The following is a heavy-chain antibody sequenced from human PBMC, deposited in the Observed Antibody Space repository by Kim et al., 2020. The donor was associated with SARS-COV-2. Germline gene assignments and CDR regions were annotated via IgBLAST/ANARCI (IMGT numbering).Heavy chain of an antibody. CDR3: ARAPYGDLTYFDY. Sequence: YSQKFKGRVTIPRDTSASTAYMELSSLRSEDTAVYYCARAPYGDLTYFDYWGQGTLVTVSS. D-gene: IGHD4-17*01. V-gene: IGHV1-3*01. J-gene: IGHJ4*02.